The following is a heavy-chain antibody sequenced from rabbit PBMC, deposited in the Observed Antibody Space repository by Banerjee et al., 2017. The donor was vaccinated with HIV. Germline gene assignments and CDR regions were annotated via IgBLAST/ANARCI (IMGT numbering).Heavy chain of an antibody. CDR3: AREAGYAAYFNL. J-gene: IGHJ4*01. CDR2: IYTGSGST. V-gene: IGHV1S40*01. CDR1: GFSFSSSYY. Sequence: QSLEESGGDLVKPGASLTLTCTASGFSFSSSYYMCWVRQAPGKGLEWIGCIYTGSGSTYYASWAKGRFTISRSTSLNTVDLKMTSLTAADTATYFCAREAGYAAYFNLWGPGTLVTVS. D-gene: IGHD6-1*01.